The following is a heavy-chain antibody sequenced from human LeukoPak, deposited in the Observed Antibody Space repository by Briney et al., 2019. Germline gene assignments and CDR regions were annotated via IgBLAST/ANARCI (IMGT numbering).Heavy chain of an antibody. CDR3: AKGSLSSGWYSYFDY. D-gene: IGHD6-19*01. V-gene: IGHV3-23*01. Sequence: PGGSLRLSCAASGFTFSSYAMSWVRQAPGKVLEWVSAISGSGGSTYYADSVKGRFTISRDNSKNTLYLQMNSLRAEDTAVYYCAKGSLSSGWYSYFDYWGQGTLVTVSS. J-gene: IGHJ4*02. CDR1: GFTFSSYA. CDR2: ISGSGGST.